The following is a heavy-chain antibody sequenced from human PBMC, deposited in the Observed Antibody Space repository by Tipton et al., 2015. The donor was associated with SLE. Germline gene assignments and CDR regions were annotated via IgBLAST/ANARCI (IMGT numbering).Heavy chain of an antibody. Sequence: PGLVKPSDTLSLTCTVSGGSISSGAYYWNWIRQHPGKGLEWIGYISYSGSTYYNPSLKSRVTISVDTSKNQFSLKLSSVTAADTAVYYCARERGFLGVPHYFDYWGQGTLVTVSS. V-gene: IGHV4-31*03. CDR3: ARERGFLGVPHYFDY. CDR1: GGSISSGAYY. D-gene: IGHD2-15*01. CDR2: ISYSGST. J-gene: IGHJ4*02.